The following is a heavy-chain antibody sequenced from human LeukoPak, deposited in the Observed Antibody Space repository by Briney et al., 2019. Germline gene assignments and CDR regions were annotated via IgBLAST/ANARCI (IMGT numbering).Heavy chain of an antibody. D-gene: IGHD3-22*01. CDR1: GYTFTSYD. CDR3: ARSMDDDSSGYLSYYYYYYMDV. V-gene: IGHV1-8*01. CDR2: MNPNSGNT. Sequence: ASVKVSCKASGYTFTSYDINWVRQATGQGLEWMGWMNPNSGNTGYAQKFQGRVTMTRNNSISTAYMELSSLRSEDTAVYYCARSMDDDSSGYLSYYYYYYMDVWGKGTTVTISS. J-gene: IGHJ6*03.